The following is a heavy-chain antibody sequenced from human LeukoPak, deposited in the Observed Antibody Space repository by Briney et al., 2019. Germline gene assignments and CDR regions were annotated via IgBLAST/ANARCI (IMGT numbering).Heavy chain of an antibody. CDR2: INPNSGGT. V-gene: IGHV1-2*02. CDR1: GYTFTGYY. Sequence: ASVKVSCKASGYTFTGYYMHWVRQAPGQGLEWMGWINPNSGGTNYAQKFQGRVTMTRDTSISTAYMGLSRLRSDDTAVYYCAREVAGTRGWFDPWGQGTLVTVSS. J-gene: IGHJ5*02. CDR3: AREVAGTRGWFDP. D-gene: IGHD6-19*01.